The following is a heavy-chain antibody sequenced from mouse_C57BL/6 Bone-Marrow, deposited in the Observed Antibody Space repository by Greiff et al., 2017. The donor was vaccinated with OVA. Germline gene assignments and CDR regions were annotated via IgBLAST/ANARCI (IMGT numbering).Heavy chain of an antibody. CDR3: ANYGYIWFAY. CDR1: GYTFTSYG. D-gene: IGHD2-2*01. Sequence: VHLVESGAELARPGASVKLSCKASGYTFTSYGISWVKQRTGQGLEWIGEIYPRSGNTYYNEKFKGKATLTADKSSSTAYMELRSLTSEDSAVYFCANYGYIWFAYWGQGTLVTVSA. CDR2: IYPRSGNT. V-gene: IGHV1-81*01. J-gene: IGHJ3*01.